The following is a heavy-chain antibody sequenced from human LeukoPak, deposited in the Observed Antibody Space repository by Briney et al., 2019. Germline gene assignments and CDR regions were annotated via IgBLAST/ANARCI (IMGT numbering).Heavy chain of an antibody. CDR2: RKGDGSDK. CDR3: ARDGLSAALDF. D-gene: IGHD6-13*01. V-gene: IGHV3-7*01. CDR1: GFTFTTYY. Sequence: GGSLRLSCVASGFTFTTYYMSWVRQAPGKGPEWVANRKGDGSDKYYVDSVKGRFTISRDNAKNPLSLEMNNLRVEDTAVYYCARDGLSAALDFWGQGTGVTVSS. J-gene: IGHJ4*02.